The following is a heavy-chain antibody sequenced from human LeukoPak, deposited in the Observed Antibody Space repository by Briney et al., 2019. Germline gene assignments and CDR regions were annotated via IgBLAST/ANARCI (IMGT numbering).Heavy chain of an antibody. D-gene: IGHD3-16*01. J-gene: IGHJ5*02. CDR3: AKTVITFP. V-gene: IGHV3-23*01. Sequence: GGSLRLSCAASVLTFSIYAMSWVRQARGKGLEWVSAISGSGGSTYSADAVKGRFTISRDNSKNTLYLQMSSRRAEDTAVYYCAKTVITFPWGEGPLLTVSS. CDR2: ISGSGGST. CDR1: VLTFSIYA.